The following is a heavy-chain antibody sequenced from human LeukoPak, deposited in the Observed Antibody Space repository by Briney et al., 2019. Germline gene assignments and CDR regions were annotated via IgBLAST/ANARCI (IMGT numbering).Heavy chain of an antibody. CDR1: GYTFTYYA. CDR3: ARDNYNYGMDV. V-gene: IGHV7-4-1*02. Sequence: ASVKVSCKASGYTFTYYAMNWVRQAPGQGLEWMGWINTNTGNPTYAQGFTGRFVFSLDTSVSTAYLQISSLKAEDTAVFYCARDNYNYGMDVWGQGTTVTVSS. J-gene: IGHJ6*02. CDR2: INTNTGNP.